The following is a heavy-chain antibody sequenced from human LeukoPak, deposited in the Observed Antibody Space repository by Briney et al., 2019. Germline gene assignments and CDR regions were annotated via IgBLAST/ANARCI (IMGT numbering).Heavy chain of an antibody. CDR3: ARSGGSNYNWFDP. CDR2: IYYSGST. Sequence: SETLSLTCTVSGGSISSYYWSWIRQPPGKGLEWIGYIYYSGSTNYNHSLKGRVTISVDTSKNQVSLKLSSVTAADTAVYYCARSGGSNYNWFDPWGQGTLVTVSS. CDR1: GGSISSYY. V-gene: IGHV4-59*08. D-gene: IGHD2-15*01. J-gene: IGHJ5*02.